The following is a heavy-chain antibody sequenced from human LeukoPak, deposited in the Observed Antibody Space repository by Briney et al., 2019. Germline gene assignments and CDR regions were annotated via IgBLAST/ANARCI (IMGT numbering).Heavy chain of an antibody. J-gene: IGHJ3*02. D-gene: IGHD6-13*01. V-gene: IGHV4-34*01. CDR3: ARSYSRRWSDAFDI. Sequence: SETLSLTCAVYGGSFSGYYWSWIRQPPGKGLEWIGEINHSGSANYNPSLKSRVTISVDTSKNQFSLKLSSVTAADTAVYYCARSYSRRWSDAFDIWGQGTMVIVSS. CDR1: GGSFSGYY. CDR2: INHSGSA.